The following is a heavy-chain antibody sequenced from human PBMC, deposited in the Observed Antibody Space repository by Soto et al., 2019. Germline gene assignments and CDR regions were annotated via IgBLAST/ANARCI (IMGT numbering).Heavy chain of an antibody. CDR1: GYTFTSYG. V-gene: IGHV1-18*01. D-gene: IGHD5-12*01. Sequence: ASVKVSCKASGYTFTSYGISWVRQAPGQGLEWMGWINAYNGSTNYAQKLQGRVTMTRDTSTSTAYMELRSLRSEDTAVYYCARNVEMATISGFDPWGQGTLVTVSS. J-gene: IGHJ5*02. CDR3: ARNVEMATISGFDP. CDR2: INAYNGST.